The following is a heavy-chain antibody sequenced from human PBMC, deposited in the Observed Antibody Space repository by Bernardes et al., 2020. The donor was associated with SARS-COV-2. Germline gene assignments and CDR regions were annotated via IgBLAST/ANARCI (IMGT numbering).Heavy chain of an antibody. D-gene: IGHD4-17*01. J-gene: IGHJ6*02. CDR3: AKEREDTTVTTYALDV. CDR1: GFTFGRYA. CDR2: ISGSGSSP. V-gene: IGHV3-23*01. Sequence: GGSLRLSCAASGFTFGRYAMTWVRQAPGKGLEWVSTISGSGSSPYYADSVKGRFTISRDNSKNTLFLEMNSLRAEDTAIYYCAKEREDTTVTTYALDVWGQGTTVTVSS.